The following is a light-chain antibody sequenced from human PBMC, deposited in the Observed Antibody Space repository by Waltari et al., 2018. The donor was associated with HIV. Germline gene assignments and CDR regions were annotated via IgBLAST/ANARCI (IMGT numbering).Light chain of an antibody. J-gene: IGLJ2*01. V-gene: IGLV1-47*01. CDR1: RSTIAVTY. Sequence: SVLTQPPSASGTPGQRVTIPCSGSRSTIAVTYVDWYQQLPGPTPRHLIQRNNQRPSGVPDRFPGSKSGTSASLAISGLRSEDEADYYCASWDDSLSGLVFGGGTKLTVL. CDR2: RNN. CDR3: ASWDDSLSGLV.